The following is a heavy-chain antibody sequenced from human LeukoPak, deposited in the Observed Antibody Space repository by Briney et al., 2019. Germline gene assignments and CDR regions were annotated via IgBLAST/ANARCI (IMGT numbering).Heavy chain of an antibody. D-gene: IGHD3-10*01. CDR3: ARQGVVPNTAGWYFDL. Sequence: SETLSLTCIVSDGSMSSTDHFWGWIRQPPGKGLEWIGSFYYTGTIFYSPSLESRGTISIDTSKNQFSLKIRSVTAADTAVYYCARQGVVPNTAGWYFDLWGRGALVTVSS. CDR2: FYYTGTI. J-gene: IGHJ2*01. CDR1: DGSMSSTDHF. V-gene: IGHV4-39*01.